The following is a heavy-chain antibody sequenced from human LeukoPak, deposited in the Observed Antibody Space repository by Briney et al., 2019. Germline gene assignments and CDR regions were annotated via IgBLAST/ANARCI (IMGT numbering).Heavy chain of an antibody. CDR1: GFTVSSNS. CDR3: AREAYYDFWSGYLNYYYYYMDV. CDR2: IYYSGST. D-gene: IGHD3-3*01. Sequence: GSLRLSCTVSGFTVSSNSMSWVRQAPGKGLEWIGYIYYSGSTNYNPSLKSRVTISVDTSKNQFSLKLSSVTAADTAVYYCAREAYYDFWSGYLNYYYYYMDVWGKGTTVTVSS. V-gene: IGHV4-59*02. J-gene: IGHJ6*03.